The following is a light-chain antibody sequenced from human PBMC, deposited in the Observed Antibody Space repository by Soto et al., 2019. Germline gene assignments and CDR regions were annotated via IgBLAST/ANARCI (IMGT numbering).Light chain of an antibody. Sequence: QSALAQPASVSGSPGQSITISCTGTSNDIGLYNYVSWYQQHPGKAPKLIIYVVSSRPSGISNRFSASKSGNTASLTISGLPAEDEADYYCASYARGSTLVVFGGGTKVTVL. CDR3: ASYARGSTLVV. CDR1: SNDIGLYNY. V-gene: IGLV2-14*01. CDR2: VVS. J-gene: IGLJ2*01.